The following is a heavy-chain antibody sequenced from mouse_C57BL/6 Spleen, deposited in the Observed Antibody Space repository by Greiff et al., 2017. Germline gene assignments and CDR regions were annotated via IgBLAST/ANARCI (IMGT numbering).Heavy chain of an antibody. D-gene: IGHD2-14*01. V-gene: IGHV8-5*01. CDR3: AVYGYGGSGFAG. CDR1: GFSLSTSNMG. CDR2: IWWNDDK. J-gene: IGHJ3*01. Sequence: QVQLKESGPGILQSSQTLSLSCSFSGFSLSTSNMGIGWIRQPLGKGLEWREHIWWNDDKYNYPSLKSRLTISTDTSNNQLFLMITSVDTADTATYYCAVYGYGGSGFAGRGQGTLVAVSA.